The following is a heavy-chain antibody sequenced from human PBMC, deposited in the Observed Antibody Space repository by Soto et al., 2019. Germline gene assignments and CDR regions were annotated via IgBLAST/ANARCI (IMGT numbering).Heavy chain of an antibody. V-gene: IGHV3-74*01. CDR3: ARQTGLGATNY. D-gene: IGHD1-26*01. CDR1: GFTFNNFW. Sequence: GGSLRLSCAGSGFTFNNFWMHWVRQAPGKGLVWVARINTDGSVTSHADSVKGRFTISGDNAKSTLYLQMNSLRAEDSARYYCARQTGLGATNYWGRGTLVTVSS. CDR2: INTDGSVT. J-gene: IGHJ4*02.